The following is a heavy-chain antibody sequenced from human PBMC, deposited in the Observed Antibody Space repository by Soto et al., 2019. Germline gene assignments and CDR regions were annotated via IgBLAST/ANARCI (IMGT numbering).Heavy chain of an antibody. CDR1: GGSIHTFY. CDR2: IFSSGST. D-gene: IGHD5-12*01. Sequence: SEPLARTCTLSGGSIHTFYWSWGRKPDGEELEWIGRIFSSGSTSFNPSLESRVAMSVDTSKNHFSLNLSSVTAADMAVYYCAREGSYSAYNFAHGIQLWSFDFWGQGALVTVSS. J-gene: IGHJ4*02. V-gene: IGHV4-4*07. CDR3: AREGSYSAYNFAHGIQLWSFDF.